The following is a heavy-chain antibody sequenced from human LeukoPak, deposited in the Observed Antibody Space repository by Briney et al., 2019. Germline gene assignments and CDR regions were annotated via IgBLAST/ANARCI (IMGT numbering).Heavy chain of an antibody. V-gene: IGHV4-59*01. D-gene: IGHD3-22*01. CDR1: GGSISSYY. J-gene: IGHJ4*02. Sequence: SETLSLTCTVSGGSISSYYWSWIRQPPGKGLEWIGYIYYSGSTNYNPSLKSRVTISVDTSKNQFSLKLSSVTAADTAVYYCARDHPYYYESSGYFDYWGQGTLVTVSS. CDR2: IYYSGST. CDR3: ARDHPYYYESSGYFDY.